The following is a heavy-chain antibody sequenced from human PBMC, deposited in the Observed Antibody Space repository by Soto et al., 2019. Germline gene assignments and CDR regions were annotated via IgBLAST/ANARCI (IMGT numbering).Heavy chain of an antibody. J-gene: IGHJ6*02. CDR1: GYRFTNYW. CDR2: IDPTESHT. CDR3: ARCIVGHYGMAV. V-gene: IGHV5-10-1*01. D-gene: IGHD1-26*01. Sequence: PGESLKISCKGSGYRFTNYWISWVRQMPGKGLEWMGKIDPTESHTNYSPSFQGHVTISVDKSITTAYLQWNSLKASDTAMYYCARCIVGHYGMAVWDQGTTVTVSS.